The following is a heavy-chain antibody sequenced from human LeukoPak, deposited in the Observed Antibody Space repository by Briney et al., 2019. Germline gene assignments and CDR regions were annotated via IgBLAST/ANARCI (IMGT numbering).Heavy chain of an antibody. D-gene: IGHD6-13*01. V-gene: IGHV3-21*01. J-gene: IGHJ4*02. CDR1: GFTFSSYS. CDR2: ISSSSSYI. CDR3: ARGSHSSSYGFDY. Sequence: TGGSLRLSCAASGFTFSSYSMNWVRQAPGKGLEWVSSISSSSSYIYYADSVKGRFTISRDNAKNSLYLQMNSLRAEDTAVYYCARGSHSSSYGFDYWGQGALVTVSS.